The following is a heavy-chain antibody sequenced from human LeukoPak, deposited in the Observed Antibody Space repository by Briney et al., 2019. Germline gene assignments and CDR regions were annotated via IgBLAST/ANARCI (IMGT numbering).Heavy chain of an antibody. CDR3: VWTARLSDY. CDR1: GFTFSAHY. V-gene: IGHV3-11*04. CDR2: ISNDGITI. J-gene: IGHJ4*02. D-gene: IGHD6-6*01. Sequence: GGSLRLSCAASGFTFSAHYMSWIRQAPGKGLEWVSYISNDGITINYADSVKGRFTVSRDNAKNSLYLQMNSLRVEDTAVYYCVWTARLSDYWGQGTLVTVSS.